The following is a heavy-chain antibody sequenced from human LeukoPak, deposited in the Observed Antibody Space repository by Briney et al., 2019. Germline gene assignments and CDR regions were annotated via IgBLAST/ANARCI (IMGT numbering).Heavy chain of an antibody. Sequence: GGSLRLSCAASGFTFDDYAMHWVRQAPGKGLEWVSGISWNSGSIGYADSVKGRFTISRDNAKNSLYLQMNSLRAEDTALYYCAKAIRRYYDSSGYSRYDDAFDIWGQGTMVTVSS. D-gene: IGHD3-22*01. CDR1: GFTFDDYA. CDR2: ISWNSGSI. V-gene: IGHV3-9*01. J-gene: IGHJ3*02. CDR3: AKAIRRYYDSSGYSRYDDAFDI.